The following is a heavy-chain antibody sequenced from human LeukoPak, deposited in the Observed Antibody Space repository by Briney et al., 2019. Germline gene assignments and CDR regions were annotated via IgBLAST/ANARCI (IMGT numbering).Heavy chain of an antibody. CDR2: IKQDGSEK. CDR3: ASFSSVTVFDY. D-gene: IGHD4-11*01. CDR1: GFTFSSYA. J-gene: IGHJ4*02. V-gene: IGHV3-7*01. Sequence: GGSLRLSCAAPGFTFSSYAMSWVRQAPGKGLEWVANIKQDGSEKYYVDSVKGRFTISRDNAKNSLYLQMNSLRAEDTAVYYCASFSSVTVFDYWGQGTLVTVSS.